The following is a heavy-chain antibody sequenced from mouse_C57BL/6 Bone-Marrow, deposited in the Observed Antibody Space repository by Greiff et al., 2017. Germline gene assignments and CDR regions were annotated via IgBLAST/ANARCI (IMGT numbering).Heavy chain of an antibody. CDR3: ARDYGSSYWYFDV. CDR2: IYPRDGST. Sequence: VKLVESGPELVKPGASVKLSCKASGYTFTSYDINWVKQRPGQGLEWIGWIYPRDGSTKYNEKFKGKATLTVDTSSSTAYMELHSLTSEDSAVYFWARDYGSSYWYFDVWGTGTTVTVSS. V-gene: IGHV1-85*01. D-gene: IGHD1-1*01. CDR1: GYTFTSYD. J-gene: IGHJ1*03.